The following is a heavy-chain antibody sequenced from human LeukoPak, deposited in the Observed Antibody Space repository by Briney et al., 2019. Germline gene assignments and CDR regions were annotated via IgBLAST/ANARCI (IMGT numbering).Heavy chain of an antibody. J-gene: IGHJ4*02. CDR3: ARVGPYDFWSGYHAASFDY. D-gene: IGHD3-3*01. Sequence: WSXYXYYSGSTYYNPSLKSRVTISVDTSKNQFSLKLSSVTAADTAVYYCARVGPYDFWSGYHAASFDYWGQGTLVTVSS. CDR2: XYYSGST. V-gene: IGHV4-30-4*01.